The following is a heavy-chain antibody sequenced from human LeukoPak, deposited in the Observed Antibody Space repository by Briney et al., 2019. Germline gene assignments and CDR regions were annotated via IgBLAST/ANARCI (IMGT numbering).Heavy chain of an antibody. D-gene: IGHD4-17*01. J-gene: IGHJ4*02. Sequence: GASVKVSCKASGYXXXXXYXHXVXQAPGXXXXXXGWINPNSGGTNYAQKFQGRVTMTRDTSISTAYMELSRLRSDDTAVYYCARGMTTVTNFDYWGQGTLVTVSS. CDR2: INPNSGGT. V-gene: IGHV1-2*02. CDR1: GYXXXXXY. CDR3: ARGMTTVTNFDY.